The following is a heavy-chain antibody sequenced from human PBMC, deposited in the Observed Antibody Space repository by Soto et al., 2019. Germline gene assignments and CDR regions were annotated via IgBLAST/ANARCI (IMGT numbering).Heavy chain of an antibody. CDR1: GFTFSGYW. CDR2: INSDGSST. V-gene: IGHV3-74*01. CDR3: ARHAWADV. Sequence: EVQLVESGGGLVQPGGSLRLTCAASGFTFSGYWMHWVRQAPGKGLVWVSRINSDGSSTSYADSVKGRFTISRDNAKNTLYLQMNSLGAGDTAAYFCARHAWADVWGQGTTVTVSS. D-gene: IGHD3-16*01. J-gene: IGHJ6*02.